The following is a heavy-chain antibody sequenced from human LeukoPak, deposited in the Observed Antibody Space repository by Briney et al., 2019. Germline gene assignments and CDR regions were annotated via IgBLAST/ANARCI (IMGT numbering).Heavy chain of an antibody. CDR1: GASISNYY. D-gene: IGHD4-23*01. J-gene: IGHJ4*02. CDR2: VSYSGST. Sequence: KPSETLSLTCTVSGASISNYYWSWIRQPPGKGLECIGYVSYSGSTTYNPSLKSRVTISVDTSKNHFSLKLSSVTAADTAVYYCARSKRDYGGNGCFDYWGQGTLVTVSS. V-gene: IGHV4-59*01. CDR3: ARSKRDYGGNGCFDY.